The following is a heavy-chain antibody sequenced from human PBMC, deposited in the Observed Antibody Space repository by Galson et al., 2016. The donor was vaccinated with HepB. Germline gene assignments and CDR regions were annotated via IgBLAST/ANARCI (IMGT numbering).Heavy chain of an antibody. CDR3: AKVYSYFQH. CDR1: GFTLRSSA. Sequence: SLRLSCAASGFTLRSSAMSWVRQAPGKGLEWVSDIHNDGGSTYYADSVKGRFTLSRDNSKNTLYLQMNSLRSEDTAVYYCAKVYSYFQHWGQGTLVTVSS. V-gene: IGHV3-23*01. CDR2: IHNDGGST. D-gene: IGHD1-26*01. J-gene: IGHJ1*01.